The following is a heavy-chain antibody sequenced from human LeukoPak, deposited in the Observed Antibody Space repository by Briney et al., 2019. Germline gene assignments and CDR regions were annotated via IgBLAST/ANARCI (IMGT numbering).Heavy chain of an antibody. D-gene: IGHD5-18*01. CDR2: IKQDGSEK. J-gene: IGHJ4*02. CDR3: AREGVTYGYQY. V-gene: IGHV3-7*01. CDR1: GFTFSSYW. Sequence: GGSLRLSCAASGFTFSSYWMTWVRQAPGKGLEGVANIKQDGSEKYYVDSVKGRFTISRDNAKNSLYLQMNSLRAEDTARYYCAREGVTYGYQYWGQGTLVTVSS.